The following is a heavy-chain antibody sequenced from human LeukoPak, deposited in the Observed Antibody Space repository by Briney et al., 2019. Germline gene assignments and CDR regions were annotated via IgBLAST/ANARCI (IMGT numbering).Heavy chain of an antibody. D-gene: IGHD6-19*01. CDR1: SGSFSGFY. J-gene: IGHJ4*02. CDR2: IYHSGST. CDR3: ERAEQCLEYEFDY. V-gene: IGHV4-34*01. Sequence: SVTVSLTCAVYSGSFSGFYWMWLPPPPGKGREGLVEIYHSGSTNYNPALKSRVTISVHASKNQFSLKPSSVTAEDTAVYYCERAEQCLEYEFDYWGQGTLVTVSS.